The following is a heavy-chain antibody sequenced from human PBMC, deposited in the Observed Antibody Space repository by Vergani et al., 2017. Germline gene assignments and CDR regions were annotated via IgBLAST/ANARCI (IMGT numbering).Heavy chain of an antibody. V-gene: IGHV4-34*01. J-gene: IGHJ5*02. CDR2: INHSGGT. CDR1: GGSFSGYY. Sequence: QVQLQQWGAGLLKPSETLSLTCAVYGGSFSGYYWSWIRQPPGKGLEWIGEINHSGGTNYNPSLKSRVTISVDTSKNQFSLKLSSVTAADTAVYYCASRRALKVVVTSNWFDPWGQGTLVTVSS. CDR3: ASRRALKVVVTSNWFDP. D-gene: IGHD3-22*01.